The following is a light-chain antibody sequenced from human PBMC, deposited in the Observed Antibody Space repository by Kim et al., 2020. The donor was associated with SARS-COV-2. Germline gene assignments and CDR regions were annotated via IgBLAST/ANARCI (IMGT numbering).Light chain of an antibody. V-gene: IGLV2-14*03. Sequence: QSITISCTGTSRDVGGYNYVSWYQQHPGEAPKLMIYDVSNRPSGVSNRFSGSKSGNTASLTISGLQAEDEADYYCSSYTSSSTYVFGTGTKVTVL. CDR2: DVS. J-gene: IGLJ1*01. CDR1: SRDVGGYNY. CDR3: SSYTSSSTYV.